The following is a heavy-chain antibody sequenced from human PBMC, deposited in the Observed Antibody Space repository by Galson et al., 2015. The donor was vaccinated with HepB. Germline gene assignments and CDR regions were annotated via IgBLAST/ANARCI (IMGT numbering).Heavy chain of an antibody. Sequence: SLRLSCAASGFTFSSYSMNWVRQAPGKGLEWVSYISSSSSTIYYADSVKGRFTISRDNAKNSLYLQMNSLRAEDTAVYYCARELYYYDSSGYYNDAFDIWGQGTMVTVSS. CDR3: ARELYYYDSSGYYNDAFDI. V-gene: IGHV3-48*01. CDR2: ISSSSSTI. CDR1: GFTFSSYS. J-gene: IGHJ3*02. D-gene: IGHD3-22*01.